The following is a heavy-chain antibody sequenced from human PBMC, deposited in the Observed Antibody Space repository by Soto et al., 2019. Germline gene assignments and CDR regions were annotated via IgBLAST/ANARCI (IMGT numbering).Heavy chain of an antibody. Sequence: EVQLLESGGGLVQPGGSLRLSCAASGFTFSSYAMSWVRQAPGKGLEWVSAISGSGGSTYYADSVKGRFTISRDNSKNTLSLQMNSLRAEDTAVYYCPKVGDFWSGYYFCWGQGPLVSVSS. D-gene: IGHD3-3*01. CDR1: GFTFSSYA. V-gene: IGHV3-23*01. CDR2: ISGSGGST. J-gene: IGHJ4*02. CDR3: PKVGDFWSGYYFC.